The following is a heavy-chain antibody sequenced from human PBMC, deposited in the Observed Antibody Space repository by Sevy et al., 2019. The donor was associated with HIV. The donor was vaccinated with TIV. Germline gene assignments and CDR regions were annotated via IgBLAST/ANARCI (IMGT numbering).Heavy chain of an antibody. D-gene: IGHD3-22*01. CDR3: ATTKDYYENSGCPFDY. CDR2: FDPEDGET. CDR1: GYTLTKLS. V-gene: IGHV1-24*01. J-gene: IGHJ4*02. Sequence: ASVKVSCKVSGYTLTKLSMHWVRQAPGKGLEWMGSFDPEDGETLYAQKLQGRVIMTEDTSTDTAYTEVNSLRSEDTAVYYCATTKDYYENSGCPFDYWGQGTLVTVSS.